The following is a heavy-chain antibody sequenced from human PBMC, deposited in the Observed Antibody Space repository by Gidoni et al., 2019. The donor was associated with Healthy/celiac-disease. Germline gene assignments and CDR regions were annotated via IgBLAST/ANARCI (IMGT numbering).Heavy chain of an antibody. CDR1: GFTFSSYW. V-gene: IGHV3-7*01. Sequence: EVQLVESGGGLVQPGGSLRLSCAASGFTFSSYWMSWVRQAPGKGLEWVANIKQDGSEKYYVDSVKGRFTISRDNAKNSLYLQMNSLRAEDTAVYYCARDMRRIFGGYYYGMDVWGQGTTVTVSS. D-gene: IGHD3-3*01. CDR3: ARDMRRIFGGYYYGMDV. CDR2: IKQDGSEK. J-gene: IGHJ6*02.